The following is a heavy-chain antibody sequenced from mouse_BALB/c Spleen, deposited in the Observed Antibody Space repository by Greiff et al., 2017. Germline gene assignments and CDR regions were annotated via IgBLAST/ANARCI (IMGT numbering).Heavy chain of an antibody. CDR2: IWAGGST. CDR3: ARDPSPYYYGSSLDY. D-gene: IGHD1-1*01. J-gene: IGHJ2*01. CDR1: GFSLTSYG. Sequence: VQLQQSGPGLVAPSQSLSITCTVSGFSLTSYGVHWVRQPPGKGLEWLGVIWAGGSTNYNSALMSRLSISKDNSKSQVFLKMNSLQTDDTAMYYCARDPSPYYYGSSLDYWGQGTTLTVSS. V-gene: IGHV2-9*02.